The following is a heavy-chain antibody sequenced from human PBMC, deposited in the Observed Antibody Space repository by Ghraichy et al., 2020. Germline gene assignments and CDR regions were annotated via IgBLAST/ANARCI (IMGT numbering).Heavy chain of an antibody. CDR3: ARPATGTSVFSH. CDR2: INGGNGDT. J-gene: IGHJ1*01. V-gene: IGHV1-3*01. D-gene: IGHD1-7*01. Sequence: ASVKVSCKASGYTFFNYAMHWVRQAPGQRLEWMGWINGGNGDTKYSQTFQGRVTFTRDTSASTAYMELSRLRSEDTGLYYCARPATGTSVFSHWGQGTLVTVSS. CDR1: GYTFFNYA.